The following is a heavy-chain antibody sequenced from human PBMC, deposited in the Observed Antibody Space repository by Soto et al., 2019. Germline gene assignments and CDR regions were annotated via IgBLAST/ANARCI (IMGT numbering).Heavy chain of an antibody. J-gene: IGHJ4*02. Sequence: PSETLSLTCTVSGGSISSYYWSWIRQPPGKGLEWIGYIYYSGSTNYNPSLKSRVTISVDTSKNQFSLKLSSVTAADTAVYYCARGFPSGELYRYYFDYWGQGTLVTVSS. CDR2: IYYSGST. D-gene: IGHD3-10*01. V-gene: IGHV4-59*01. CDR3: ARGFPSGELYRYYFDY. CDR1: GGSISSYY.